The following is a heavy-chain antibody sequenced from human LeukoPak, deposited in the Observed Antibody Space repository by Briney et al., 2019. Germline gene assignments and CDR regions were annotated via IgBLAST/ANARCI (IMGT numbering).Heavy chain of an antibody. V-gene: IGHV4-39*02. CDR1: GGSISSDYYY. Sequence: SETLSLTCSVSGGSISSDYYYWGWIRQPPGKGLEWIGSIYYSGSTYYNPSLKSRVTISVDTSKNHFSLKLTSVTAADTAVYYCARGHFLYYYDSSGYYLPTHDAFDIWGQGTMVTVSS. CDR2: IYYSGST. J-gene: IGHJ3*02. CDR3: ARGHFLYYYDSSGYYLPTHDAFDI. D-gene: IGHD3-22*01.